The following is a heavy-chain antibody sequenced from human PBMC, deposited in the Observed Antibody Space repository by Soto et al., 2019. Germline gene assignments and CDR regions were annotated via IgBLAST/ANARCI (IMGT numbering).Heavy chain of an antibody. V-gene: IGHV4-34*01. CDR1: GGSFSGYY. D-gene: IGHD3-10*01. Sequence: QVQLQQWGAGLLKPSETLSLTCAVYGGSFSGYYWSWIRQPPGKGLEWIGEINHSGSTNYNPSLKSRVTISVDTSKNQFSLKLSSVSAADTAVYYCARVRGGMRSGGARSWYFDLWGRGTLVTVSS. CDR3: ARVRGGMRSGGARSWYFDL. J-gene: IGHJ2*01. CDR2: INHSGST.